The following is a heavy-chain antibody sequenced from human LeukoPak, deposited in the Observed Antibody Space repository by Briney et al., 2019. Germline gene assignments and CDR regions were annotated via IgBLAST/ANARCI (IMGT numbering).Heavy chain of an antibody. CDR3: AKGLRELWGDAFDL. CDR2: IYSGGST. J-gene: IGHJ3*01. CDR1: GFTVSSNY. Sequence: GGSLRLSCAASGFTVSSNYMSWVRQAPGKGLEWVSVIYSGGSTYYADSVKGRFTISRDNSKNTLYLQMNSLRAEDTAVYYCAKGLRELWGDAFDLWGQGTMVTVSS. D-gene: IGHD5-12*01. V-gene: IGHV3-53*01.